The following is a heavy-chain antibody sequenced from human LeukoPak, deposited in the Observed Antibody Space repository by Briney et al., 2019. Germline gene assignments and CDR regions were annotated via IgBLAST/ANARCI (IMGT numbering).Heavy chain of an antibody. CDR2: INPSGGST. CDR1: GYTFTSYY. J-gene: IGHJ5*02. V-gene: IGHV1-46*01. Sequence: ASVTVSCKASGYTFTSYYMHWVRQAPGQGLEWMGIINPSGGSTSYAQKFQGRVTMTRDTSTSTVYMELSSLRSEDTAVYYCAREEGAAAHFGVVIIDNWFDPWGQGTLVTVSS. CDR3: AREEGAAAHFGVVIIDNWFDP. D-gene: IGHD3-3*01.